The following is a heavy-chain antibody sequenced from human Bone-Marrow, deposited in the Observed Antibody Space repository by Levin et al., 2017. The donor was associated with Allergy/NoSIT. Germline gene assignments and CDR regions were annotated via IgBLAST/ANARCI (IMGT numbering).Heavy chain of an antibody. CDR1: GGSISISY. V-gene: IGHV4-59*01. Sequence: SETLSLTCSVSGGSISISYWSWIRQAPGKGLEWIGYIKNSGTTKYNPSLNSRVTISADTSKNQVSLRLTSVTAADTAVYYCASLGYTISYYDYAMDVWGQGTTVTVSS. D-gene: IGHD5-12*01. CDR3: ASLGYTISYYDYAMDV. CDR2: IKNSGTT. J-gene: IGHJ6*02.